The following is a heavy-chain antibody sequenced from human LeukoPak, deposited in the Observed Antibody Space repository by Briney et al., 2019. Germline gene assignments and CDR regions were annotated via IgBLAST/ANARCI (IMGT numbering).Heavy chain of an antibody. D-gene: IGHD6-19*01. CDR3: ARTSGC. CDR1: GGSFRGYY. CDR2: INHSGST. J-gene: IGHJ4*02. Sequence: SETLSLTCAVYGGSFRGYYWSWIRQPPGKGLEWIGEINHSGSTNYNPSLKSRVTISVDTSKNQFSLKLSSVTAADTAVYYCARTSGCWGQGTLVTVSS. V-gene: IGHV4-34*01.